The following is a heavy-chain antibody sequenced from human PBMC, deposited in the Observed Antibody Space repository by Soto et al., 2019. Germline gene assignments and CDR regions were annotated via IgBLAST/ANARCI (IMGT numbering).Heavy chain of an antibody. J-gene: IGHJ2*01. CDR1: VLTCSSYE. V-gene: IGHV3-48*03. CDR2: ISRSGSTI. CDR3: ARDGRIRRPDWYFDL. D-gene: IGHD2-15*01. Sequence: SLRLSCSASVLTCSSYEMNWVRQAPGKGLEWVSYISRSGSTIYYADSVKGRVTISRDNAKNSLYLQMNSLRAGDTAVYYCARDGRIRRPDWYFDLWGRGTLVTVSS.